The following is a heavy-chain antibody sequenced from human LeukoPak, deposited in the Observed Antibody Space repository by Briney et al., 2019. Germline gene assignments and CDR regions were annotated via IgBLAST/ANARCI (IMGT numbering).Heavy chain of an antibody. D-gene: IGHD3-3*01. V-gene: IGHV3-30*18. CDR1: GFTFSSYG. CDR3: AKEAPTIFGVAKVPYYYYMDV. CDR2: ISYDGSNK. Sequence: PGGSLRLSCAASGFTFSSYGMHWVRQAPGKGLEWVAVISYDGSNKYYADSVKGRFTISRDNSKNTLYLQMNSLRAEDTAVYYCAKEAPTIFGVAKVPYYYYMDVWGKGTTVTVSS. J-gene: IGHJ6*03.